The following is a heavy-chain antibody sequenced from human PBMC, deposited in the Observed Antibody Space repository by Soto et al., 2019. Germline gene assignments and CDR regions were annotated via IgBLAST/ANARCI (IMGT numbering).Heavy chain of an antibody. D-gene: IGHD1-26*01. CDR2: IDPGDSST. CDR1: GYSFTTYW. Sequence: GESLKISCQGSGYSFTTYWISWVRQMPGKGLEWMGKIDPGDSSTNYSPSFRGHITISVDRSINTAHLQFSSLKAADTAAYYCARLEKWYYNYYGLDVWGQGTMVTVSS. CDR3: ARLEKWYYNYYGLDV. J-gene: IGHJ6*02. V-gene: IGHV5-10-1*01.